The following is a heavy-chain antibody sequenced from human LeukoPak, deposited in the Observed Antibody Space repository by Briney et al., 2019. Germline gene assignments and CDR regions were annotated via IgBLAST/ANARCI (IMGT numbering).Heavy chain of an antibody. CDR2: ISSSSSTI. V-gene: IGHV3-48*01. J-gene: IGHJ4*02. Sequence: PGGSLRLSCAASGFTFSSYSMNWVRQAPGKGLEWVSYISSSSSTIYYADSVKGRFTISRDNSKNTLYLQMNSLRAEDTAVYYCAKISKEWYYDFWSVYPDFDYWGQGPLVTVSS. CDR1: GFTFSSYS. CDR3: AKISKEWYYDFWSVYPDFDY. D-gene: IGHD3-3*01.